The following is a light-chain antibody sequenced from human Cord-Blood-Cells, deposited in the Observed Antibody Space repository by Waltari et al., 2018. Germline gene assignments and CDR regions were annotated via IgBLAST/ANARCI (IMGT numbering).Light chain of an antibody. V-gene: IGLV2-11*01. CDR2: DVS. CDR3: CSYAGSYTFHV. J-gene: IGLJ1*01. CDR1: SSDVGGSNY. Sequence: QSALTQPRSVSGSPGPSVTISCTGTSSDVGGSNYVSWYQQHPGKAPKLMIYDVSKRPAGVPDRFSGSKSGNTASLTISGLQAEEEADYYCCSYAGSYTFHVFGTGTKVTVL.